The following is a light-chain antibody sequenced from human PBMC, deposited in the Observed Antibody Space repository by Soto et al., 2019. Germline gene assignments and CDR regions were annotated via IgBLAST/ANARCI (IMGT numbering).Light chain of an antibody. CDR1: QSVSSNY. CDR3: QQYGSSPYT. V-gene: IGKV3-20*01. CDR2: GAS. J-gene: IGKJ2*01. Sequence: EIVLTQSPGTLSLSSGKRATLSCRASQSVSSNYLAWYQQKPGQAPRLLIYGASSRATGIPDRFSGSGSGTDFTLTISRLEPEDFAVYYCQQYGSSPYTFGQGTKLEIK.